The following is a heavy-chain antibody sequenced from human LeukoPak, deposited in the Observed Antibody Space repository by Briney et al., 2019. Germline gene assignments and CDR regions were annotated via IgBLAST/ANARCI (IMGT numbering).Heavy chain of an antibody. J-gene: IGHJ6*02. CDR1: GFTFCDYF. CDR2: IRSKAYGGTT. Sequence: PGRSLRLSCIPSGFTFCDYFMSWFRQAPGKGLEWVGFIRSKAYGGTTEYAASVKGRFTISRDDSKTLAYLEMNSLKTEDTAVYYCARGRRAVVVSATYYFVMDVWGQGTTVTVSS. D-gene: IGHD2-21*01. CDR3: ARGRRAVVVSATYYFVMDV. V-gene: IGHV3-49*03.